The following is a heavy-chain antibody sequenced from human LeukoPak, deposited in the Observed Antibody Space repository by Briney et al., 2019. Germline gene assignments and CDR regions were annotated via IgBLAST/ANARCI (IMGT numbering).Heavy chain of an antibody. CDR2: IYYSGST. V-gene: IGHV4-61*08. Sequence: NSSETLSLTCTVSGDSISSGGYYWSWIRQLPGKGLEWIGYIYYSGSTNYNPSLKSRVTISVDTSKNQFSLKLSSVTAADTAVYYCARLSWWFDPWGQGTLVTVSS. CDR1: GDSISSGGYY. D-gene: IGHD2/OR15-2a*01. CDR3: ARLSWWFDP. J-gene: IGHJ5*02.